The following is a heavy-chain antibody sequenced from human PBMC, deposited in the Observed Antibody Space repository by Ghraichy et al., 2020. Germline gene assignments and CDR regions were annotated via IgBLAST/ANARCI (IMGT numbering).Heavy chain of an antibody. CDR1: GFTFSSYW. CDR3: ARDHSSYSNYVDY. V-gene: IGHV3-7*03. J-gene: IGHJ4*02. Sequence: GGSLRLSCAASGFTFSSYWMSWVRQAPGKGLEWVANIKQDGSEKYYVDSVKGRFTISRDNAKNSLYLQMNSLRAEDTAVYYCARDHSSYSNYVDYWGQGTLVTVSS. CDR2: IKQDGSEK. D-gene: IGHD4-11*01.